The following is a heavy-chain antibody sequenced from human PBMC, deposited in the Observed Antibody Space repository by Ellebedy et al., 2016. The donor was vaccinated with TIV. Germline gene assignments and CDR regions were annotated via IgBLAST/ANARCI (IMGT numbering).Heavy chain of an antibody. Sequence: GGSLRLSCAASGFTFNSYWMSWVRQAPGKGLEWVANINQDGRRINYVDSVKGRFTISRDNAKNSGYLRMNTLRVKDTAVYHCVRDGDYGDYSPGYYGMDVWGQGTTVTVSS. D-gene: IGHD4/OR15-4a*01. CDR2: INQDGRRI. V-gene: IGHV3-7*03. CDR1: GFTFNSYW. CDR3: VRDGDYGDYSPGYYGMDV. J-gene: IGHJ6*02.